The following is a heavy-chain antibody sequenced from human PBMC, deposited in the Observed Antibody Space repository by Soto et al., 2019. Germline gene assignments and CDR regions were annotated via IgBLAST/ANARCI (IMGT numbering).Heavy chain of an antibody. Sequence: GGSLRLSCAASGFTFSSYAMHWVRQAPGKGLEWVAVISYDGSNKYYADSVKGRFTISRDNSKNTLYLQMNSLRAEDTAVYYCARDRGGSYWGAFDIWGQGTMVTVSS. D-gene: IGHD1-26*01. V-gene: IGHV3-30-3*01. CDR2: ISYDGSNK. J-gene: IGHJ3*02. CDR3: ARDRGGSYWGAFDI. CDR1: GFTFSSYA.